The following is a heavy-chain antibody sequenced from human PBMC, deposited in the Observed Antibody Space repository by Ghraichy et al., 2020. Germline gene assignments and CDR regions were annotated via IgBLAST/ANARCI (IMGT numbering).Heavy chain of an antibody. D-gene: IGHD2/OR15-2a*01. Sequence: SETLSLTCTVSGVFIISNDYYWAWIRQPPGKGLEWIGSIYYGGSTYYNPSLKSRVTLSVDTSKSQFSLKLNSVTAADPAVYYCARHVSSFGPRGHFDFWGQGALVTVSS. J-gene: IGHJ4*02. CDR3: ARHVSSFGPRGHFDF. CDR2: IYYGGST. V-gene: IGHV4-39*01. CDR1: GVFIISNDYY.